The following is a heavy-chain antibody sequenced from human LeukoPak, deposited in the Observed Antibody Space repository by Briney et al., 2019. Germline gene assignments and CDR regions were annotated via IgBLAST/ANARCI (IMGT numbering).Heavy chain of an antibody. Sequence: GGSLRLSCAASGFTFSSYGMHWVRQAPGKGLEWVAVIWYDGSNKYYADSVKGRFTISRDNSKNTLYLQMNSLRAEDTAVYYCARVGFDNYYDSSGQQLYYFDYWGQGTLVTVSS. V-gene: IGHV3-33*01. J-gene: IGHJ4*02. CDR2: IWYDGSNK. D-gene: IGHD3-22*01. CDR1: GFTFSSYG. CDR3: ARVGFDNYYDSSGQQLYYFDY.